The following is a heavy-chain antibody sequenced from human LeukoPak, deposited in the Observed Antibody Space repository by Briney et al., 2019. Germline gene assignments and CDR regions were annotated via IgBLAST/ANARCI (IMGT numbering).Heavy chain of an antibody. J-gene: IGHJ5*02. V-gene: IGHV4-34*01. CDR2: INHSGST. CDR1: GGPFSGYY. CDR3: ARDKYQLLLINWFDP. D-gene: IGHD2-2*01. Sequence: SETLPLTCAVYGGPFSGYYWSWIRQPPGKGLEWIGEINHSGSTNYNPSLKSRVTISVDTSKNQFSLKLSSVTAADTAVYYCARDKYQLLLINWFDPWGQGTLVTVSS.